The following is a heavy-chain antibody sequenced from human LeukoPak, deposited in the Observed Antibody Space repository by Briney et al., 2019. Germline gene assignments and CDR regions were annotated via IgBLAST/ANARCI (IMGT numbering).Heavy chain of an antibody. CDR3: ARDKGDYYDSSGYLYYGMDV. J-gene: IGHJ6*02. CDR2: IIPIFGTA. D-gene: IGHD3-22*01. Sequence: GASVKVSCKASGGTFSSYAISWVRQAPGQGLEWMGGIIPIFGTANYAQKFQGRVTITADESTSTAYMELSSLRSEDTAVYYCARDKGDYYDSSGYLYYGMDVWGQGTTVTVSS. V-gene: IGHV1-69*13. CDR1: GGTFSSYA.